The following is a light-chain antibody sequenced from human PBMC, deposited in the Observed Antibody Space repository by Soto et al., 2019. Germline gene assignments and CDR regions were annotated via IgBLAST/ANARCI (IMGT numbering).Light chain of an antibody. Sequence: QSVLTQPPSVSAAPVQKVTVSCSGSRSNIGNNYVSWYQHLPGTAPKLLIYDNDKRPSGIPDRFSASKSVTSDTLGITGLQTGDAADYYCESWDSSLRAGVFGVGTKLTAL. CDR2: DND. J-gene: IGLJ3*02. CDR3: ESWDSSLRAGV. V-gene: IGLV1-51*01. CDR1: RSNIGNNY.